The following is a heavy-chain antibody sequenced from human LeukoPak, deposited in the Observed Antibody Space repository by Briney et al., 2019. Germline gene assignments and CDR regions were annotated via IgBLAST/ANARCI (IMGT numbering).Heavy chain of an antibody. Sequence: ASVKVSCKASGYTFTSYGISWVGQAAGQGREWMGWISVYNGNTNYAQKLQGRVTMTTDTSTRTAYMELRSLRSDDTAVYYCARAGGYYDSSGYYYVGQIDYWGQGTLVTVSS. J-gene: IGHJ4*02. CDR3: ARAGGYYDSSGYYYVGQIDY. D-gene: IGHD3-22*01. CDR2: ISVYNGNT. V-gene: IGHV1-18*01. CDR1: GYTFTSYG.